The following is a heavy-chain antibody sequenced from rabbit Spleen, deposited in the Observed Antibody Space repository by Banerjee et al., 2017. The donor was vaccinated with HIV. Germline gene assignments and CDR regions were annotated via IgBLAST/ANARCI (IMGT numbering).Heavy chain of an antibody. J-gene: IGHJ3*01. Sequence: QSLEESGGGLVQPEGSLTLTCTASGFSLSNNYDMFWVRQAPGKGLEWIAYIYTGDGSTYYASWAEGRFTISKTSTTVTLQMTSLTAADTATYFCARGRSRLTRLDLWGQGTLVTVS. CDR3: ARGRSRLTRLDL. V-gene: IGHV1S40*01. D-gene: IGHD4-2*01. CDR2: IYTGDGST. CDR1: GFSLSNNYD.